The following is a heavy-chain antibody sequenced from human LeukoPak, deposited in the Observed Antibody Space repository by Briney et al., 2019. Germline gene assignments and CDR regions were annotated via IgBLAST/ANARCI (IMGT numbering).Heavy chain of an antibody. CDR2: IYGSGVT. Sequence: PSETLSLTCTVSIGSISVYYWNWLRQSPGKGLEWLGYIYGSGVTNYNPSLKSRVTMSVDTSENQFSLKLSSVTAADTAIYYCARGHTVRALDVWGQGTTVTVSS. V-gene: IGHV4-59*01. J-gene: IGHJ6*02. CDR3: ARGHTVRALDV. D-gene: IGHD4-17*01. CDR1: IGSISVYY.